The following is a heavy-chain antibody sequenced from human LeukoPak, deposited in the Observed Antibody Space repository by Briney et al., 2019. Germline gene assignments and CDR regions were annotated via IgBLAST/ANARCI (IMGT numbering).Heavy chain of an antibody. Sequence: GGSLRLSCAASGFTFSSYGMHWVRQAPGKGLEWVAVIWYDGSNKYYADSVKGQFTISRDNSKNTLYLQMNSLRDEDTALYYCARDLTTSDNWGQGTLVTVSS. CDR2: IWYDGSNK. CDR1: GFTFSSYG. V-gene: IGHV3-33*01. D-gene: IGHD1/OR15-1a*01. CDR3: ARDLTTSDN. J-gene: IGHJ4*02.